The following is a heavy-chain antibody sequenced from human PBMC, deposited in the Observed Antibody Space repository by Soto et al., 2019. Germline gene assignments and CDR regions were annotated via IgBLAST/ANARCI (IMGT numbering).Heavy chain of an antibody. CDR1: VYSFTSYC. J-gene: IGHJ6*01. CDR2: IYPCDSDT. Sequence: GESLKISCKGSVYSFTSYCIGWLRQMRVKGLEWRGIIYPCDSDTRYSPSFQGQVTISADKSISTAYLQWSSLKASDTAMYYCARYDGRVTHYCYGMEVWGQGTPVTVSS. V-gene: IGHV5-51*01. CDR3: ARYDGRVTHYCYGMEV. D-gene: IGHD4-4*01.